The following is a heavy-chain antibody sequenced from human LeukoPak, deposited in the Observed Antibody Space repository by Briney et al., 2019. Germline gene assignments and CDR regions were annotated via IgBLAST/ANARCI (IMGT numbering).Heavy chain of an antibody. J-gene: IGHJ2*01. CDR3: ARRRAPAANNWYFDL. CDR1: GYTLNSYD. Sequence: ASVKVSCKASGYTLNSYDINWVRQATGQGLEWMGWMNPNSGNTGFAQKFQGRVTFTRDTAISTAYMELSSLTPDDTAVYFCARRRAPAANNWYFDLWGRGTLVTVSS. CDR2: MNPNSGNT. D-gene: IGHD2-2*01. V-gene: IGHV1-8*01.